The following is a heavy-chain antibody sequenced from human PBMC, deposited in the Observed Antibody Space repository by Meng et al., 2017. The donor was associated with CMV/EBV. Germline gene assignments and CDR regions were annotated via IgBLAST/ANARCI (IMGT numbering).Heavy chain of an antibody. CDR3: ARDSSGWYPHFDY. Sequence: GQLQVSGPGLVKPPQTLSLTCSVSGGSISSGDYSWSWIRQPAGKGLEWIGRIYTSGSTNYNPSLKSRVTMSVDTSKNQFSLKLSSVTAADTAVYYCARDSSGWYPHFDYWGQGTLVTVSS. V-gene: IGHV4-61*02. CDR2: IYTSGST. J-gene: IGHJ4*02. D-gene: IGHD6-19*01. CDR1: GGSISSGDYS.